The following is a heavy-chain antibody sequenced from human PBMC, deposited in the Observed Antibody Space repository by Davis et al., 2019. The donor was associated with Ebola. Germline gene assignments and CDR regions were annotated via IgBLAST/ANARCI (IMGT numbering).Heavy chain of an antibody. V-gene: IGHV3-30*18. D-gene: IGHD5-18*01. J-gene: IGHJ4*02. CDR3: AKDRKANGYSFRYYFDY. CDR1: GFTFSSYA. CDR2: ISYDGSNK. Sequence: GESLKISCAASGFTFSSYAMHWVRQAPGKGLEWVAVISYDGSNKYYADSVKGRFTISRDNSKNTLYLQMNSLRAENTAVYYCAKDRKANGYSFRYYFDYWGQGTLVTVSS.